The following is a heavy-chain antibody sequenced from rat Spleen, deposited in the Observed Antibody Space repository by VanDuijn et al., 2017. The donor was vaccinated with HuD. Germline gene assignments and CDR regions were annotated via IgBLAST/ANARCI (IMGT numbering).Heavy chain of an antibody. V-gene: IGHV5-58*01. CDR3: ARLEPPFDY. D-gene: IGHD4-2*01. Sequence: EVQLVETGGGLVQPGRSLKLSCVASGFTLSKHWMYWIRQAPGKGLEWVSSINTDGGSTYYPDSVKGRFTVSRDNAENTVYLQMNSLRSEDTATYYCARLEPPFDYWGQGVMVTVSS. J-gene: IGHJ2*01. CDR1: GFTLSKHW. CDR2: INTDGGST.